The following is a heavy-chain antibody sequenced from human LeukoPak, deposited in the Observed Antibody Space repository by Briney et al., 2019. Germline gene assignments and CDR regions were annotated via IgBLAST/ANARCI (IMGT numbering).Heavy chain of an antibody. D-gene: IGHD3-22*01. Sequence: DSIQGRFTISRDNAENSLYLQMNSLRAEDTAVYYCARDRAIVVHWGQGTLVTVSS. V-gene: IGHV3-21*06. J-gene: IGHJ4*02. CDR3: ARDRAIVVH.